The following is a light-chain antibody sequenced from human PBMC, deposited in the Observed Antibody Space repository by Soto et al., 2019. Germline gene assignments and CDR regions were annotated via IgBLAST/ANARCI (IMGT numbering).Light chain of an antibody. CDR2: GAS. CDR3: RQYGCTPKT. CDR1: QSFSSNY. V-gene: IGKV3-20*01. Sequence: EIVLTQSPGTVSLSPGERATLSCRASQSFSSNYLAGYQQKPGQAPRLLIYGASSRATGIPDRFRGSGSGTYVSLTIRRLESEDFAVYYCRQYGCTPKTFGGGHKV. J-gene: IGKJ4*01.